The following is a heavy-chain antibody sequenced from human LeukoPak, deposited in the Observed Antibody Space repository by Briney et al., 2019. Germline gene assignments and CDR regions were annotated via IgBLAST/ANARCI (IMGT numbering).Heavy chain of an antibody. CDR2: IYPGDSDT. CDR3: ARRVSTLDYDFWSGSMDV. D-gene: IGHD3-3*01. J-gene: IGHJ6*03. CDR1: GYSFTSYW. V-gene: IGHV5-51*01. Sequence: GESLKISCKGSGYSFTSYWIGWVRQMPGKGLEWMGIIYPGDSDTRYSPSFQGQVTISADKSISTAYLQWSSLKASDTAMYYCARRVSTLDYDFWSGSMDVWGKGTTVIVSS.